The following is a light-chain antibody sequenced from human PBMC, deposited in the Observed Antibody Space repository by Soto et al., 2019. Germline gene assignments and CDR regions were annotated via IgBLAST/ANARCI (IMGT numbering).Light chain of an antibody. CDR2: AAS. V-gene: IGKV1-39*01. J-gene: IGKJ1*01. CDR3: QQXYSTPRT. Sequence: DLQMTQSPSSXXXXXXXRVTXTCXXXXSXXXYLNWYQQKPGKAPKLLIYAASSLQSGVPSRFSGSGSGTDFTLTISSLQPEDFATXYXQQXYSTPRTFGQGTKVEIK. CDR1: XSXXXY.